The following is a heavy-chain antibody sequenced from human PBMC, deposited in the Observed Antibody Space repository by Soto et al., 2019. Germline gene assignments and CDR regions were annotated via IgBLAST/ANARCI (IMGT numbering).Heavy chain of an antibody. CDR2: IWFDGSNK. Sequence: QVQLVESGGGVVQPGRSLRLSCAASGFTFSSHGMHWVRQAPGKGLEWVAVIWFDGSNKYYADSVKGRFIISRDNSKNTLYLQMNSLRAEDTAVYYCARDRGYSGYDSPRYYYGMDVWGQGTTVTVSS. V-gene: IGHV3-33*01. D-gene: IGHD5-12*01. J-gene: IGHJ6*02. CDR1: GFTFSSHG. CDR3: ARDRGYSGYDSPRYYYGMDV.